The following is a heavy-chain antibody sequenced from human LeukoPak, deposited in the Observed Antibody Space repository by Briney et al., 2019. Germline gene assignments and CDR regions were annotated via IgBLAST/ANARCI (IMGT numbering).Heavy chain of an antibody. V-gene: IGHV5-51*01. J-gene: IGHJ6*02. D-gene: IGHD5-24*01. CDR1: GYSFASYW. Sequence: PGESLKISCKGSGYSFASYWIGWVGKMPGKGLEWMGIFDPGDSATRYSPSFQGQVTISANKSISTAYLQWSSLKASDTAMYYCARLTSTDGYKYYYYGMDVWGQGTTVTVSS. CDR3: ARLTSTDGYKYYYYGMDV. CDR2: FDPGDSAT.